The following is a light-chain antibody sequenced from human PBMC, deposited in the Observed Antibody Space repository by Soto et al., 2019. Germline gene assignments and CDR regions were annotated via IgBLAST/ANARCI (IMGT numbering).Light chain of an antibody. CDR3: VQALQSPPWT. Sequence: DIVVTQSPLTLPVTPGETASISCRSSQSLLHSKGYNYLDWYLQKPGQSPQLLIYLGSNRASGVPDRFSGSGSGTDFTLKISRVEAEDVGVYYCVQALQSPPWTFGQGTKVE. CDR2: LGS. CDR1: QSLLHSKGYNY. V-gene: IGKV2-28*01. J-gene: IGKJ1*01.